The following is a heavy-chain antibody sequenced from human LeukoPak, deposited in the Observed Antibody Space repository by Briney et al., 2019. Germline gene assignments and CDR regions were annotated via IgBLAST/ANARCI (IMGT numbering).Heavy chain of an antibody. D-gene: IGHD3-22*01. CDR3: ARDKENYYDSSGYYAEH. V-gene: IGHV3-21*01. CDR1: GFTFSSYS. CDR2: ISSSSSYI. Sequence: GGSLRLSCAASGFTFSSYSMNWVRQAPGKGLEWVSSISSSSSYIYYADSVKGRFTISRDNAKISLYLQMNSLRAEDTAVYYCARDKENYYDSSGYYAEHWGQGTLVTVSS. J-gene: IGHJ1*01.